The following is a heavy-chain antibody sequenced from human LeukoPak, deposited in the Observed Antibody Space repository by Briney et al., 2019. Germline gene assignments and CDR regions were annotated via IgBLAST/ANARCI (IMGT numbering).Heavy chain of an antibody. V-gene: IGHV3-11*04. CDR3: VRSITGGYMCFDL. D-gene: IGHD2-8*02. CDR2: ISSSSSST. CDR1: GFNFNDHY. J-gene: IGHJ3*01. Sequence: GGSLRLSCAASGFNFNDHYMSWIRQAPGKGLEWVAYISSSSSSTYYADSVKGRFLISRDNAKNSLSLFLQMNGLRAGDTAVYYCVRSITGGYMCFDLWGQGTTVTVSS.